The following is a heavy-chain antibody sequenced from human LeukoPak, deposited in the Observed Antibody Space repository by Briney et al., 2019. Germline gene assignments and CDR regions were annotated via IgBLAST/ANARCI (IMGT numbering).Heavy chain of an antibody. D-gene: IGHD6-19*01. CDR3: ATLPIEVAGIYVDY. CDR2: INPGGSVK. J-gene: IGHJ4*02. V-gene: IGHV3-7*01. Sequence: GGSLRLSCAGSGFTFTSIWMSWVRQAPGKGLEWVANINPGGSVKYHVDSVRGRFTISRDDAKNSLYLQMNSLRAEDTAVYYCATLPIEVAGIYVDYWGQGTLVTVSA. CDR1: GFTFTSIW.